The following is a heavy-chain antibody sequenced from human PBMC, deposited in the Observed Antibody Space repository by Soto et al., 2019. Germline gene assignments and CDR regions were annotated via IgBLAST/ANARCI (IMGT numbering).Heavy chain of an antibody. CDR1: GFTFSSYA. D-gene: IGHD6-19*01. J-gene: IGHJ6*02. CDR3: AKFMSIAVAGRYYYYGMDV. V-gene: IGHV3-23*01. Sequence: EVQLLESGGGLVQPGGSLRLSCAASGFTFSSYAMSWVRQAPGKGLEWVSAISGSGGSTYYADSVKGRFTISRDNSKNTLYLQMNSLRAEDTAVYYCAKFMSIAVAGRYYYYGMDVWGQGTTVTVSS. CDR2: ISGSGGST.